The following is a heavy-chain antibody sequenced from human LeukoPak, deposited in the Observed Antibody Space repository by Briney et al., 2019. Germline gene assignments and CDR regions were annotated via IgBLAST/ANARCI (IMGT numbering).Heavy chain of an antibody. CDR2: IIPILGIA. J-gene: IGHJ4*02. CDR1: GGTFSSYT. CDR3: ATTLPDYYDSSGYYYY. V-gene: IGHV1-69*02. D-gene: IGHD3-22*01. Sequence: SVKVSCKASGGTFSSYTISWVRQAPGQGLEWMGRIIPILGIANYAQKFQGRVTMTEDTSTDTAYMELSSLRSEDTAVYYCATTLPDYYDSSGYYYYWGQGTLVTVSS.